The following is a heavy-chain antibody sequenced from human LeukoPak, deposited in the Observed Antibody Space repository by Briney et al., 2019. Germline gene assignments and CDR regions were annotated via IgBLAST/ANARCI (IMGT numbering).Heavy chain of an antibody. D-gene: IGHD6-13*01. CDR3: ARVAAGLYYYYYYMDV. Sequence: ASVKVSCKASGYTFTSYDINWVRQAPGQGLEWMGWINPNSGGTNYAQKFQGRVTMTRDTSISTAYMELSRLRSDDTAVYYCARVAAGLYYYYYYMDVWGKGTTVTVSS. J-gene: IGHJ6*03. CDR1: GYTFTSYD. V-gene: IGHV1-2*02. CDR2: INPNSGGT.